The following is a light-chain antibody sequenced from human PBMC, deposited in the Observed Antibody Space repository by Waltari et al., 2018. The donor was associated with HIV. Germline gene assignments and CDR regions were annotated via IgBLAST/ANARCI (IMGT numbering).Light chain of an antibody. CDR2: WAS. Sequence: DIVMTQSPDSLDVSLGERATINCTSSQTVLYTSSNKNYLAWYQQRPGQPPKLLIYWASTRESGVPDRFSGSGSGTDFTLTISSLQAEDVAVYYCQQYYSTPLTFGPGTKVDIK. CDR3: QQYYSTPLT. CDR1: QTVLYTSSNKNY. V-gene: IGKV4-1*01. J-gene: IGKJ3*01.